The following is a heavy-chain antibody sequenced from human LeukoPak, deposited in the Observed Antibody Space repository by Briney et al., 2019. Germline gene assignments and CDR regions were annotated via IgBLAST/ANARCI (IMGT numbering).Heavy chain of an antibody. CDR3: TRGTLFDFWTGYSQSKENWVFDP. Sequence: PGGSLRLSCAASEFTFSAYVMNWVRQAPGKGLEWVSYISSSTTTIYYADSVKGRFTISRDNVKNSLYLQMNSLRAEDTAVYYCTRGTLFDFWTGYSQSKENWVFDPWGQGTLVTVSS. D-gene: IGHD3/OR15-3a*01. CDR2: ISSSTTTI. J-gene: IGHJ5*02. CDR1: EFTFSAYV. V-gene: IGHV3-48*01.